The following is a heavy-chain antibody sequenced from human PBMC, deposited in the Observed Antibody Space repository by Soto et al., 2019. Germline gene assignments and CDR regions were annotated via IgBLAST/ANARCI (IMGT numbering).Heavy chain of an antibody. CDR3: TGEFASGY. D-gene: IGHD3-10*01. Sequence: QVQLVESGGGVVQPGRSLRLSCAVSGFTVSTYGMHWVRQAPGKGLEWVAVISRDGGTKYYADSVKGRFTISRDNSRNQLFVEMNRLRGDDMAVYYCTGEFASGYWGQGTLVTVSS. CDR1: GFTVSTYG. J-gene: IGHJ4*02. V-gene: IGHV3-30*03. CDR2: ISRDGGTK.